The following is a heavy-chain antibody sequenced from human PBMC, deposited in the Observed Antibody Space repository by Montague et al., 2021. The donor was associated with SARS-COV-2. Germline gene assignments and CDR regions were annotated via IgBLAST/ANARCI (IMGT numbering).Heavy chain of an antibody. CDR2: IYHSGST. CDR3: AREPQVGAMDY. D-gene: IGHD1-26*01. Sequence: SETLSLTCAVYGGSFSGYYWSWIRQPPGKGLEWIREIYHSGSTNYNPSLKSRVTISVDTSKNQFSLRLSSVTAADTAVYYCAREPQVGAMDYWGQGTLVTVSS. J-gene: IGHJ4*02. V-gene: IGHV4-34*01. CDR1: GGSFSGYY.